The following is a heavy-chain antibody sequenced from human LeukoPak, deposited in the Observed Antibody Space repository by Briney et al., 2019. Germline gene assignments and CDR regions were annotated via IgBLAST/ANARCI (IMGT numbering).Heavy chain of an antibody. V-gene: IGHV1-3*01. J-gene: IGHJ4*02. CDR3: ASFRFGYNWIPGPFDY. CDR2: INAGNGNT. CDR1: GYTFTSYA. D-gene: IGHD1-1*01. Sequence: GASVKVSCKASGYTFTSYAMHWVRQAPGQRLEWMGWINAGNGNTKYSQKFQGRVTITRDTSASTAYMELSRLRSDDTAVYYCASFRFGYNWIPGPFDYWGQGTLVTVSS.